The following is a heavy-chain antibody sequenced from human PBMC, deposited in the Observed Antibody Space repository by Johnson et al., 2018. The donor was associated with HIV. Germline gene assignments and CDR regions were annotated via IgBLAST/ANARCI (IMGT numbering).Heavy chain of an antibody. Sequence: QVQLVESGGGVVQPGRSLRLSCAASGITFSSYGMHWVRQAPGKGLEWVAVIWYDGGNKYYADYVKGRFTISRDNSKNTQYLQLNSLRAEDTAVYYCAKDPGRQWLVMCAFDIWGQGTMVTVSS. CDR1: GITFSSYG. CDR3: AKDPGRQWLVMCAFDI. CDR2: IWYDGGNK. J-gene: IGHJ3*02. D-gene: IGHD6-19*01. V-gene: IGHV3-30*18.